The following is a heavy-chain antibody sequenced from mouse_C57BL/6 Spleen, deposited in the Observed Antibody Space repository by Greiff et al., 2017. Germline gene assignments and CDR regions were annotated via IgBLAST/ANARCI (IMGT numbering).Heavy chain of an antibody. CDR2: IYPGDGDT. D-gene: IGHD1-1*01. J-gene: IGHJ4*01. V-gene: IGHV1-82*01. Sequence: VQLQQSGPKLVKPGASVKISCKASGYAFSSSWLNWVTQRPGKGLEWIGRIYPGDGDTNYNGKFKGKATLTADKSSSTAYMQLSSLTSEDSAVYFCASYYGSRHYYAMDYWGQGTSVTVSS. CDR1: GYAFSSSW. CDR3: ASYYGSRHYYAMDY.